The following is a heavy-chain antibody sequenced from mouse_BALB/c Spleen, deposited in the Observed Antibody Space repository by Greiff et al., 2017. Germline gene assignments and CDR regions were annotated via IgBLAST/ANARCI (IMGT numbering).Heavy chain of an antibody. D-gene: IGHD4-1*01. CDR1: GFNIKDYY. CDR3: AILGRRFAY. J-gene: IGHJ3*01. CDR2: SDPENGNT. Sequence: VQLQQSGAELVRPGALVKLSCKASGFNIKDYYMHWVKQRPEKGRERIGWSDPENGNTIYDPKFQGKASITADTYSNTAYLQLSSLTSEDTAVYYCAILGRRFAYVGQGTLVTVSA. V-gene: IGHV14-1*02.